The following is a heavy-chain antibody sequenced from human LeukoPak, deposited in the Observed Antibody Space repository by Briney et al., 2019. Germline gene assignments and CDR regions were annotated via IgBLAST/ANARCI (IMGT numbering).Heavy chain of an antibody. V-gene: IGHV3-30*04. J-gene: IGHJ4*02. CDR3: AKVRVGTAHFDY. Sequence: GGSLRLSCAASGFNFSGHAMHWVRQAPGKGLEWVVVISHDGSNNNYADSVKGRFTISRDNSKNTLYLQMNSLRPEDTAVYYCAKVRVGTAHFDYWGQGTLVTVSS. D-gene: IGHD2-15*01. CDR2: ISHDGSNN. CDR1: GFNFSGHA.